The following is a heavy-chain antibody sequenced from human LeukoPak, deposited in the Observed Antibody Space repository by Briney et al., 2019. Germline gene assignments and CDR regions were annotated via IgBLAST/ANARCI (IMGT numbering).Heavy chain of an antibody. CDR3: AKDNSKIQPFDY. D-gene: IGHD5-18*01. V-gene: IGHV3-30*18. J-gene: IGHJ4*02. CDR2: ISYDGTNK. Sequence: GGSLRLSCAASGFTFSSYAMSWVRQAPGKGLEWVALISYDGTNKFYADSVKGRLTISRDNSKNTLYLQISSLRAGDTAVYYCAKDNSKIQPFDYWGQGTLVTVSS. CDR1: GFTFSSYA.